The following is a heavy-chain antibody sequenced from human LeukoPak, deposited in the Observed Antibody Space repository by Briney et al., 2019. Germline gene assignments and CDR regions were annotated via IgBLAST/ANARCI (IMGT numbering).Heavy chain of an antibody. V-gene: IGHV3-33*08. Sequence: GGSLRLSCAASGFTFSSYGMHWVRQAPGKGLEWVAVIWYDGSNKYYADSVKGRFTISRDNSKDTLYLQMNSLRAEDTAVYYCARHSRVWYDFDYWGQGTLVTVSS. CDR3: ARHSRVWYDFDY. CDR1: GFTFSSYG. CDR2: IWYDGSNK. J-gene: IGHJ4*02. D-gene: IGHD6-19*01.